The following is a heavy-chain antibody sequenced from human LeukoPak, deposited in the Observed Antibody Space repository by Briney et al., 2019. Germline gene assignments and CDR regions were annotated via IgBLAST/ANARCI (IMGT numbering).Heavy chain of an antibody. CDR1: GGSISSSNW. CDR3: ARDTGRYYDSSGPFDY. D-gene: IGHD3-22*01. CDR2: IYHSGST. J-gene: IGHJ4*02. Sequence: PSETLSLTCAVSGGSISSSNWWSWVRQPPGKGLEWIGEIYHSGSTNYNPSLKSRVTISVDKSKNQFSLKLSSVTAADTAVYYCARDTGRYYDSSGPFDYWGQGTLVTVSS. V-gene: IGHV4-4*02.